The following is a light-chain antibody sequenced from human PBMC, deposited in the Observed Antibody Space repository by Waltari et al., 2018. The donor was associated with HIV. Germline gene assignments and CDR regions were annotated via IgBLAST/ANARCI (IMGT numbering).Light chain of an antibody. J-gene: IGLJ2*01. CDR2: ANS. CDR1: TPNIGAGYD. Sequence: QSVLTQPPSVSGAPGQRVTISCTGSTPNIGAGYDVHWYQQLPGTAPKLLMFANSNRPSGVPDRFSGSKSGTSASLAITGLQAEDEADYYCQSYDSSHVVFGGGTKLTVL. V-gene: IGLV1-40*01. CDR3: QSYDSSHVV.